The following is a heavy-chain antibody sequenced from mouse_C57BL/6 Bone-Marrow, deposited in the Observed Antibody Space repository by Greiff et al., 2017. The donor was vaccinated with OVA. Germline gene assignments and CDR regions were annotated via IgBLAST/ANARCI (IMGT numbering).Heavy chain of an antibody. V-gene: IGHV1-69*01. Sequence: QVHVKQPGAELVMPGASVKLSCKASGYTFTSYWMHWVKQRPGQGLEWIGEIDPSDSYTNYNQKFKGKSTLTVDKSSSTAYMQLSSLTSEDSAVYYCARGYYGSSHWYFDVWGTGTTVTVSS. CDR3: ARGYYGSSHWYFDV. D-gene: IGHD1-1*01. CDR1: GYTFTSYW. J-gene: IGHJ1*03. CDR2: IDPSDSYT.